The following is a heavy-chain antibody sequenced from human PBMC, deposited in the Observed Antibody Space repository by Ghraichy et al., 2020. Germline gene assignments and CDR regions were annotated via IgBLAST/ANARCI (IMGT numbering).Heavy chain of an antibody. J-gene: IGHJ4*02. V-gene: IGHV4-59*08. Sequence: SETLSLTCTVSGGSINNYFWSWIRQSPGKGLEWIGYIYYSGRTDYNPSLQSRLTMSVDTSKNQFSLNLSSGTAADTAVYYCARRGSGHQLVFDYWGQGSLVTVSS. CDR2: IYYSGRT. D-gene: IGHD6-13*01. CDR3: ARRGSGHQLVFDY. CDR1: GGSINNYF.